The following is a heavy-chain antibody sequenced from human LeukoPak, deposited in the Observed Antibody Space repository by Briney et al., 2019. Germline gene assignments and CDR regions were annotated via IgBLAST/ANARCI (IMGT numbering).Heavy chain of an antibody. CDR2: IIPIFGTA. J-gene: IGHJ3*02. Sequence: VASVKVSCKASGGTFSSYAISWVRQAPGQGLEWMGGIIPIFGTANYAQKFQGRVTITADESTSTAYMELSSLRSEDTAVYYCASDAGGKYSSGWYSIDAFDIWGQGTMVTASS. V-gene: IGHV1-69*13. CDR1: GGTFSSYA. D-gene: IGHD6-19*01. CDR3: ASDAGGKYSSGWYSIDAFDI.